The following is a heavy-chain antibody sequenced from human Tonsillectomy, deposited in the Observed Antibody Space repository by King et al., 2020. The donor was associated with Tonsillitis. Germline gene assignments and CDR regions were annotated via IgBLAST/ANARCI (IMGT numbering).Heavy chain of an antibody. CDR1: GFTMNSYA. CDR3: AKRSGDNFGPLDY. V-gene: IGHV3-23*04. Sequence: VQLVQSGGDLVQPGGSLRLSCAVSGFTMNSYAMNWVRQAPGKGLEWVAGISGRAGKTYYADSVKGRFTLSRDTSKKPRYLQMNGLGAEDTALYYCAKRSGDNFGPLDYWGQGTLVAVSS. D-gene: IGHD4-17*01. J-gene: IGHJ4*02. CDR2: ISGRAGKT.